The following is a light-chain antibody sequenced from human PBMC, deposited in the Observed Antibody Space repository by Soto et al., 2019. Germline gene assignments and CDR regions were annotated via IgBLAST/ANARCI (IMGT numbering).Light chain of an antibody. CDR1: ESVSSNY. V-gene: IGKV3-20*01. J-gene: IGKJ1*01. CDR3: QQYGSSRWT. CDR2: GAS. Sequence: ENVLTQSPGTLSLAPGERATLSCRASESVSSNYVAWYQQKPGQAPRRLVYGASSRATGIPDRFSGSGSGTDFTLTISRLEPEDFAVYYCQQYGSSRWTFGQGTKVEIK.